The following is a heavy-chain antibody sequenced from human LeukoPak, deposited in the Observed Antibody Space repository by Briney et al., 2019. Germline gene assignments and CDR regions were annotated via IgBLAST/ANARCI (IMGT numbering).Heavy chain of an antibody. CDR1: GFTFSSYG. J-gene: IGHJ5*02. D-gene: IGHD6-19*01. Sequence: QPGRSLRLSCAASGFTFSSYGMHWVRQAPGKGLEWVAVIWYDGSNKYYADSVKGRFTISRDNSENTLFLQMNSLRAEDTAVYYCARDYTYALTVAGLGGWFDPWGQGTLVTVSS. V-gene: IGHV3-33*01. CDR3: ARDYTYALTVAGLGGWFDP. CDR2: IWYDGSNK.